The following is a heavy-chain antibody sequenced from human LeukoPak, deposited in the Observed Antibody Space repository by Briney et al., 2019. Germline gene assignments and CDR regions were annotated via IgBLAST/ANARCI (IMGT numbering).Heavy chain of an antibody. Sequence: GGSLRLSCAASGFTFDDYAMHWVRQAPGKGLEWVSGISWNSGSIGYADSVKGRFTISRDNAKNSLYLQMNSLRAEDTALYYCAKDLLSSWGTSQSPYYYYGMDVWGQGTTVTVSS. CDR3: AKDLLSSWGTSQSPYYYYGMDV. V-gene: IGHV3-9*01. D-gene: IGHD2-2*01. CDR1: GFTFDDYA. J-gene: IGHJ6*02. CDR2: ISWNSGSI.